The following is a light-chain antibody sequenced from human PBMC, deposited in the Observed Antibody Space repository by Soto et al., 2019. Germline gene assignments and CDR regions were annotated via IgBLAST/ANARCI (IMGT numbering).Light chain of an antibody. CDR3: LQSYMYPWT. Sequence: DIQMTQSPSPISASVGARVTATGGASQGTRNYLAGFKKTPGKVPKRRIYGASSLQTGVPSRFSGSAPGTAVTITISSLQTEDFGTYYCLQSYMYPWTFGQGTKVDIK. J-gene: IGKJ1*01. CDR2: GAS. V-gene: IGKV1-17*03. CDR1: QGTRNY.